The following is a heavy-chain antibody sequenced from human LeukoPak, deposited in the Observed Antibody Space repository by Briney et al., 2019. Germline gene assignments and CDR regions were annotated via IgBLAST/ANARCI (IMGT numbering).Heavy chain of an antibody. CDR2: IWYDGSNK. V-gene: IGHV3-33*01. D-gene: IGHD1-1*01. CDR1: GFTFDSYG. CDR3: ARGLYNWNELWFDY. J-gene: IGHJ4*02. Sequence: PGRSLRLSCAASGFTFDSYGMHWVRQAPGKGLEWVAVIWYDGSNKYYADSVKGRFTISRDNSKNTLYLQMNSLRAEDTAVYYCARGLYNWNELWFDYWGERTLVTVSS.